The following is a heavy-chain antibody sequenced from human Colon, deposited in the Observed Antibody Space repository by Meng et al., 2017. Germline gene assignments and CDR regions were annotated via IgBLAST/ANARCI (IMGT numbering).Heavy chain of an antibody. CDR2: IDLGGTP. CDR1: GGSISSYNW. J-gene: IGHJ4*02. V-gene: IGHV4-4*02. CDR3: ARGPHSAWPLLAY. D-gene: IGHD1-26*01. Sequence: PESGPGPVGPLGTLSPTCAVSGGSISSYNWWSWVRQPPGKGLEWIGQIDLGGTPYYNPSLESRVIMSLDKSKNQLSLRLTSVAAADTAVYYCARGPHSAWPLLAYWGQGTLVTVSS.